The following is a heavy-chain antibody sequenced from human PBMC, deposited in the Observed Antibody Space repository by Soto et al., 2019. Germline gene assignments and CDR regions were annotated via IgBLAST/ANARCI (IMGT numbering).Heavy chain of an antibody. D-gene: IGHD5-12*01. CDR2: ISAYNGNT. J-gene: IGHJ4*02. Sequence: ASVKVSCKASGYTFSSYGISWVRQAPGQGLEWMGWISAYNGNTNYAQKLQGRVTMTTDTSTSTAYMEVRSLRSDDTAVYYCARARVAMGIFDYWGQGTLVTVS. V-gene: IGHV1-18*04. CDR3: ARARVAMGIFDY. CDR1: GYTFSSYG.